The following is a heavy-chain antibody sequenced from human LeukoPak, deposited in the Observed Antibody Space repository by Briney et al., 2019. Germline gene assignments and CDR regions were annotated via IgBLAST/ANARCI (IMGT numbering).Heavy chain of an antibody. D-gene: IGHD3-3*01. Sequence: SETLSLTCTVSGGSISSSSYYWGWIRQPPGKGLEWIGSIYYSGSTYYNPSLKSRVTISVDTSMNQFSLKLSSVTAADTAVYYCAKAWSSYYDFWSGYYSWGQGTLVTVSS. J-gene: IGHJ5*02. CDR3: AKAWSSYYDFWSGYYS. CDR1: GGSISSSSYY. V-gene: IGHV4-39*01. CDR2: IYYSGST.